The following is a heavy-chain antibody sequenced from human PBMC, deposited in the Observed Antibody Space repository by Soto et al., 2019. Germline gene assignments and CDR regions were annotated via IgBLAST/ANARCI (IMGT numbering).Heavy chain of an antibody. CDR2: INSDGSVS. J-gene: IGHJ6*03. Sequence: EVKLVESGGGLVQPGGSLRLSCAASGFTFSNYWMYWVRQAPGQGLVWVSRINSDGSVSRYADSVKGRLTISRDNVNNTLYLQMNRLRVEDTAVYYCARGDCVGGSCYSLAGSFYYYMDVWGKGTTVTVFS. D-gene: IGHD2-15*01. CDR3: ARGDCVGGSCYSLAGSFYYYMDV. V-gene: IGHV3-74*01. CDR1: GFTFSNYW.